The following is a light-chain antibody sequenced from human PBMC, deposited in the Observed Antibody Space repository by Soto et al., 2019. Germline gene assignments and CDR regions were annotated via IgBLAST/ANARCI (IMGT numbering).Light chain of an antibody. CDR2: AAS. Sequence: DIQMTQPPSSLSVSVGERVTITCRASQSIRSYLNWYQQKPGKAPNLLIFAASSLQSGVPPRFSGSGSETDFTLTITSLQREDVATYYCQQSFTTPTFGQGTKVDIK. V-gene: IGKV1-39*01. CDR1: QSIRSY. CDR3: QQSFTTPT. J-gene: IGKJ1*01.